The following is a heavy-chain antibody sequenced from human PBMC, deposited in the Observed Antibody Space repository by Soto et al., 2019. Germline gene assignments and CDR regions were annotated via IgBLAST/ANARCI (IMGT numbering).Heavy chain of an antibody. CDR1: GYDFSSYP. V-gene: IGHV1-3*01. J-gene: IGHJ4*02. Sequence: GASVKVSCKASGYDFSSYPINWVRQAPGQRPEWVGWINVANGNTQYSRKVQDRVTITRDTSATTVYMLLSSLRSEDTAVYFCARRGLPSTIGGAAWAYLDHWGQGSLVPVSS. CDR3: ARRGLPSTIGGAAWAYLDH. D-gene: IGHD1-26*01. CDR2: INVANGNT.